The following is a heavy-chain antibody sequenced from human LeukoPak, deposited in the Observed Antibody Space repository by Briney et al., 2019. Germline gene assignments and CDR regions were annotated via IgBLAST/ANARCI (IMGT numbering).Heavy chain of an antibody. V-gene: IGHV3-23*01. D-gene: IGHD3-3*01. CDR3: AKDMGLGIFGVVIVAYNYGMDV. J-gene: IGHJ6*02. Sequence: PGGSLRLSCAASGFTFSSYAMSWVRQAPGKGLEWVSAISGSGGSTYYADSVKGRFTISRDNSKNTLYLQMNSLRAEDTAVYYCAKDMGLGIFGVVIVAYNYGMDVWGQGTTVTVSS. CDR1: GFTFSSYA. CDR2: ISGSGGST.